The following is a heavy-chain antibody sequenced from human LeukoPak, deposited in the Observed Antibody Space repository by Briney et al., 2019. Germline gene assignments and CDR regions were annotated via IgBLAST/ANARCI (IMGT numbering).Heavy chain of an antibody. CDR2: INPNSGGT. J-gene: IGHJ5*02. Sequence: ASVKVSCKASGYTFTGYYMHWVRQAPGQGLEWMGWINPNSGGTNYAQKFQGRVTMTRDTSISTAYMELSRLRSDDTAVYYCARGMDDILTGYYFNWFDPWGQGTLVTVSS. CDR1: GYTFTGYY. CDR3: ARGMDDILTGYYFNWFDP. V-gene: IGHV1-2*02. D-gene: IGHD3-9*01.